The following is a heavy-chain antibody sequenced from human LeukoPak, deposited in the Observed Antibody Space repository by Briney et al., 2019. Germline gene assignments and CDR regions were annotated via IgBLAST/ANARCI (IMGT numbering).Heavy chain of an antibody. V-gene: IGHV4-30-4*08. CDR2: IYYSGST. D-gene: IGHD3-9*01. J-gene: IGHJ4*02. CDR3: AGSWAHKILTGYPTSFDY. Sequence: PSQTLSLTCTVSGGSISSGDYYWSWIRQPPGKGLEWIGYIYYSGSTYYNPSLKSRVTISVDTSKNQFSLKLSSVTAADTAVYYCAGSWAHKILTGYPTSFDYWGQGTLVTVSS. CDR1: GGSISSGDYY.